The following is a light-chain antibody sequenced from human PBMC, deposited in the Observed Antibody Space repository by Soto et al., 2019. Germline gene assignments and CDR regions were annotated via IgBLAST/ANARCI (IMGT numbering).Light chain of an antibody. V-gene: IGLV2-11*01. J-gene: IGLJ1*01. CDR3: CSYAGPYILYV. CDR2: GVN. CDR1: SSDIGAYNY. Sequence: QSALTQPRSVSGSPGQSVTISCTGTSSDIGAYNYISWYQQHPGKAPKLIIYGVNQRPSGVPDRFSGSKSGNSASLTISGLQAEDEADYYCCSYAGPYILYVFATGTKLTVL.